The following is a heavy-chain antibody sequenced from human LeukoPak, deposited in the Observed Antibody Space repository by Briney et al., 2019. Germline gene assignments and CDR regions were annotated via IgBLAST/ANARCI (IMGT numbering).Heavy chain of an antibody. J-gene: IGHJ4*02. CDR1: GFTFSNYW. Sequence: PGGSLRLSCAASGFTFSNYWMSWVRQAPGKGLEWVANIKEDGYDKYYVDSVKGRFSISRDNAKNSLYLQMNSLRAEGTAVYYCARVSGYGDYIDYWGQGTLVTVSS. CDR2: IKEDGYDK. CDR3: ARVSGYGDYIDY. D-gene: IGHD4-17*01. V-gene: IGHV3-7*03.